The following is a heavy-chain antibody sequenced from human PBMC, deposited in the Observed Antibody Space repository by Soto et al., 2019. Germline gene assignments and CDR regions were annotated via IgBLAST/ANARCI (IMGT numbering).Heavy chain of an antibody. J-gene: IGHJ6*02. CDR2: IYYSGST. CDR3: ASHCSSTSCYYYGMDV. Sequence: SETLSLTCTVSGGSISSGDYYWSWIRQPPGKGLEWIGYIYYSGSTYCNPSLKSRVTISVDTSKNQFSLKLSSVTAADTAVYYCASHCSSTSCYYYGMDVWGQGTTVTVSS. V-gene: IGHV4-30-4*01. CDR1: GGSISSGDYY. D-gene: IGHD2-2*01.